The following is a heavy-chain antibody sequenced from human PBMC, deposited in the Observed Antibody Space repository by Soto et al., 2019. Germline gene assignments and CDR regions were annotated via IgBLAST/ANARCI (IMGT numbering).Heavy chain of an antibody. CDR3: ARYLAAQTGTTYYYYYMDV. D-gene: IGHD1-7*01. J-gene: IGHJ6*03. CDR2: TYYRSKWYN. Sequence: SPSRGLEWLGRTYYRSKWYNDYAVSVKSRITINPDTSKNQFSLQLNSVTPEDTAVYYCARYLAAQTGTTYYYYYMDVWGKGTTVTVSS. V-gene: IGHV6-1*01.